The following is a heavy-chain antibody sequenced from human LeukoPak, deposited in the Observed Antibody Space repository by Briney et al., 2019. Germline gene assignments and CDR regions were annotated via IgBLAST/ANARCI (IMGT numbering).Heavy chain of an antibody. Sequence: GGSLRLSCAASGFTFGSYSMNWVRQAPGKGLEWVSSISSSSSYIYYADSVKGRFTISRDNAKNSLYLQMNSLRAEDTAVYYCARDQEGNYYDSSGCLYWGQGTLVTVSS. CDR3: ARDQEGNYYDSSGCLY. CDR1: GFTFGSYS. D-gene: IGHD3-22*01. CDR2: ISSSSSYI. J-gene: IGHJ4*02. V-gene: IGHV3-21*01.